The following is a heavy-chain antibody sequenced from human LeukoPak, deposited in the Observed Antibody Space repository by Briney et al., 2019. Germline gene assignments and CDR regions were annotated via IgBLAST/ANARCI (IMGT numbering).Heavy chain of an antibody. CDR1: AFIFNNYA. V-gene: IGHV3-23*01. CDR3: AKEASGH. CDR2: IGSSGAST. Sequence: GGSLRLSCAASAFIFNNYAMTWVRQAPGKGLEWVSTIGSSGASTYYADPVKGRFTISRDNSKNTLYLHMNSLRADDTAVYYCAKEASGHWGQGTLVTVSS. J-gene: IGHJ4*02.